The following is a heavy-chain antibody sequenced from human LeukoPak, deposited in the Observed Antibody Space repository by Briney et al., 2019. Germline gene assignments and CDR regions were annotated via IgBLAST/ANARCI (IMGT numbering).Heavy chain of an antibody. D-gene: IGHD3/OR15-3a*01. CDR1: GYSISSGYY. J-gene: IGHJ4*02. CDR2: IYYSGNT. Sequence: PSETLSLTCTVSGYSISSGYYWGWIRQPPGKGLEWIGSIYYSGNTYYNASLKSQVSISIDTSKNQFSLKLTSVTAADTAVYYCARQTGSGLFILPGGQGTLVTVSS. V-gene: IGHV4-38-2*02. CDR3: ARQTGSGLFILP.